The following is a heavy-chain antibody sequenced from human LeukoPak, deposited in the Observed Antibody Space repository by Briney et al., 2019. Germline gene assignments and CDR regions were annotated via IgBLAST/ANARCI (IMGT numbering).Heavy chain of an antibody. Sequence: SVKVSCKASGGTFSSYAISRVRQAPGQGLEWMGGIIPIFGTANYAQKFQGRVTITTDESTSTAYMELSSLRSEDTAVYYCARISGSSEGAFDIWGQGTMVTVSS. V-gene: IGHV1-69*05. D-gene: IGHD1-26*01. CDR3: ARISGSSEGAFDI. CDR2: IIPIFGTA. J-gene: IGHJ3*02. CDR1: GGTFSSYA.